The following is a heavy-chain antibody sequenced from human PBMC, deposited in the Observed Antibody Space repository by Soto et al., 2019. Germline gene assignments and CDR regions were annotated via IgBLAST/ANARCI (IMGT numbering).Heavy chain of an antibody. Sequence: GGSLRLSCAASGFTFSSYAMSWVRQAPGKGLEWVSAISGSGGSTYYADSVKGRFTISRDNSKNTLYLQMNSLRAEDTAVYYCAKVSYYDSSGYYYFDYWGQGTLVTSSS. CDR2: ISGSGGST. V-gene: IGHV3-23*01. CDR1: GFTFSSYA. J-gene: IGHJ4*02. D-gene: IGHD3-22*01. CDR3: AKVSYYDSSGYYYFDY.